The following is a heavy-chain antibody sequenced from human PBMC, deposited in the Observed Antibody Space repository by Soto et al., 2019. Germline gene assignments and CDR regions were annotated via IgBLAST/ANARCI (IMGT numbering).Heavy chain of an antibody. CDR3: ARQIYDSDTGPNFQYYFDS. J-gene: IGHJ4*02. D-gene: IGHD3-22*01. CDR1: GYIFAGYW. Sequence: LAESLKISCKGSGYIFAGYWITWGLEKPGEGLEWMGRIDPSDSQTYYSPSFRGHVTISVTKSITTVFLQWSSLRASDTAMYYCARQIYDSDTGPNFQYYFDSWGQGTPVTVSS. V-gene: IGHV5-10-1*01. CDR2: IDPSDSQT.